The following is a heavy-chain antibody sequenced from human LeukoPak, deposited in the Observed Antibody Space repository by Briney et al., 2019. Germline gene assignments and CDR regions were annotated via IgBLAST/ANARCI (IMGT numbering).Heavy chain of an antibody. J-gene: IGHJ3*01. Sequence: SETLSLTCTVSGYSISSNYYWGWIRQPPGKGLERLGSIYHSGTTYYNSSLKGRVTISVDTSNNQFSLKLNSMTAADTAVYYCAREGDFDWLHLAFDVWGQGTMVTVSS. D-gene: IGHD3-9*01. CDR3: AREGDFDWLHLAFDV. V-gene: IGHV4-38-2*02. CDR2: IYHSGTT. CDR1: GYSISSNYY.